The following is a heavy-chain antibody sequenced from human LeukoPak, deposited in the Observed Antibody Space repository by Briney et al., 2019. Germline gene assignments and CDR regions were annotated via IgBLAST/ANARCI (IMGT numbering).Heavy chain of an antibody. D-gene: IGHD5/OR15-5a*01. CDR2: INQDGSEK. CDR3: ARDGHYTIYELRFDY. V-gene: IGHV3-7*01. Sequence: GGSLRLSCAASGFTFSNYAMNWVRQAPGKGLEWVANINQDGSEKYCVDSLKGRFTISRDNAENSLYLQMNSLRAEDTAVYYCARDGHYTIYELRFDYWGQGALVTVSS. CDR1: GFTFSNYA. J-gene: IGHJ4*02.